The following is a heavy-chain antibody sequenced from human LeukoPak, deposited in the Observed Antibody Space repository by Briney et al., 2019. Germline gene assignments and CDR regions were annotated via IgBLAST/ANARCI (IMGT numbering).Heavy chain of an antibody. J-gene: IGHJ6*02. CDR1: GFTFSNYA. CDR3: ARDPSPFTGRYFDWLLKSGYYGMDV. V-gene: IGHV3-30-3*01. CDR2: ISYDGADK. Sequence: SGGSLRLSCVASGFTFSNYALHWVRQAPGKGLEWVAVISYDGADKYYADSVKGRFTVSRDSSKSTLYLQMNSLRAEDTAVCYCARDPSPFTGRYFDWLLKSGYYGMDVWGQGTTVTVSS. D-gene: IGHD3-9*01.